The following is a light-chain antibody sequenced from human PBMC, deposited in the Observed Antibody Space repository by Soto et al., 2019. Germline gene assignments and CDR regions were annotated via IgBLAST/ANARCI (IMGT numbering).Light chain of an antibody. CDR3: QQFNSYPF. CDR1: QGISSA. V-gene: IGKV1-13*02. CDR2: DAS. J-gene: IGKJ3*01. Sequence: AIQLTQSPSSLSASVGDRVTITCRASQGISSALAWYQQKPGKAPKLLIYDASSLESGVPLRFSGSGSGTDFTLTISSLQPEDFATYYCQQFNSYPFFGPGTKVDIK.